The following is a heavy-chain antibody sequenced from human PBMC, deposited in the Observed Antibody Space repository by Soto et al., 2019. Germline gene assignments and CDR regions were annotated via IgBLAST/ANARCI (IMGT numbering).Heavy chain of an antibody. CDR3: ARASIHGSSWYFWFDP. V-gene: IGHV1-69*01. CDR1: GGTFSRYA. CDR2: IIPMFGTT. J-gene: IGHJ5*01. D-gene: IGHD6-13*01. Sequence: QVQLVQSGAEVRKPGSSVKVSCKASGGTFSRYAINWVRQSPGQGCECRGGIIPMFGTTNYAKKFKGRVTITADESTSTVYTELNTLRSEDAAVYYGARASIHGSSWYFWFDPWGQGTLVTVSS.